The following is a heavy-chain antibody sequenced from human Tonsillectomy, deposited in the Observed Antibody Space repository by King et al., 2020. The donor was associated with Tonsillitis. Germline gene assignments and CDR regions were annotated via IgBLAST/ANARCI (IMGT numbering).Heavy chain of an antibody. D-gene: IGHD2-2*01. CDR1: GFTFSNYY. V-gene: IGHV3-11*01. CDR2: ISNSGSTI. Sequence: QLVESGGGLVKPGGSLRLSCAASGFTFSNYYMSWIRQAPGKGLEWVSYISNSGSTIYYADSVKGRFTISRDNAKNSLYLQMNSLRAEDTAVYYCARDSSTSSYYYYGMDVWGQGTTVTVSS. J-gene: IGHJ6*02. CDR3: ARDSSTSSYYYYGMDV.